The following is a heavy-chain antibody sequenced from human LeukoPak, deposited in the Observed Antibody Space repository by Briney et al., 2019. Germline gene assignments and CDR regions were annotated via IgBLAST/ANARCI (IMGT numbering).Heavy chain of an antibody. CDR2: ISGSGGST. V-gene: IGHV3-23*01. D-gene: IGHD3-10*01. J-gene: IGHJ4*02. CDR1: GFTFSSYG. CDR3: AKAAVLLWFGEASH. Sequence: GGTLRLSCAASGFTFSSYGMSWVRQAPGKGLEWVSAISGSGGSTYYADSVKGRFTISRDNSKNTLYLQMNSLRAEDTAVYYCAKAAVLLWFGEASHWGQGTLVTVSS.